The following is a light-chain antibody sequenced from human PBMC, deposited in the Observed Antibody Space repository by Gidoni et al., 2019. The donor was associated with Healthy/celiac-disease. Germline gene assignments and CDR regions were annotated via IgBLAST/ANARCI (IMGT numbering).Light chain of an antibody. CDR3: MQALQTPAT. J-gene: IGKJ4*01. V-gene: IGKV2-28*01. CDR2: LGS. CDR1: QSLLHSNGYNY. Sequence: IVLTQSPLSLPVPPGEPASISCRSSQSLLHSNGYNYLDWYLQKPGQSPQLLIYLGSNRASGVPDRFSGSGSGTDFTLKISRVEAEDVGVYYCMQALQTPATFGGGTKVEIK.